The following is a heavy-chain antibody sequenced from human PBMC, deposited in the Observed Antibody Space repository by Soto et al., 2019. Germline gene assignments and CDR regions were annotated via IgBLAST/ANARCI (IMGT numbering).Heavy chain of an antibody. V-gene: IGHV4-4*02. CDR3: AATSGYSYSWIDY. J-gene: IGHJ4*02. Sequence: QVQLQESGPGLVKPSGTLSLTCAVCGGSISSSNWWSWVRQPPGKGLEWIGETYQTGSPNYNPSLKSRVTISVDKSKNQFSLKLTSVTAADTAVYYCAATSGYSYSWIDYWGQGTLVTVSS. CDR1: GGSISSSNW. D-gene: IGHD6-13*01. CDR2: TYQTGSP.